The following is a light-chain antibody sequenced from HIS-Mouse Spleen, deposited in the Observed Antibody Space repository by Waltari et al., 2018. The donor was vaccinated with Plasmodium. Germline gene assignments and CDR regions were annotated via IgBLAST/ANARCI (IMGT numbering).Light chain of an antibody. CDR2: DDS. J-gene: IGLJ2*01. CDR1: NVGSYN. Sequence: VLTQPPSSSASPGESARLTCTLPSDINVGSYNIYWYQQQPGQAPVLVVYDDSDRPPGIPERFSCSNSGNTATLTISRVEAGDEADYYCQVWDSSSDHVVFGGGTKLTVL. CDR3: QVWDSSSDHVV. V-gene: IGLV3-21*02.